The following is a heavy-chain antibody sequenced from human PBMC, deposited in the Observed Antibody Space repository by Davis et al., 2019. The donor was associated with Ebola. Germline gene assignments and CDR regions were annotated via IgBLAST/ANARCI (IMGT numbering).Heavy chain of an antibody. Sequence: GGSLRLSCAASGFTFSRYAMHWVRQAPGKGLEWMALISYDGSNKYYTDSVKGRFTISRDNSKNTLYLQMNSLRAEDTAVYYCARDLLTGTTWDYWGQGTLVTVSS. D-gene: IGHD1-20*01. CDR3: ARDLLTGTTWDY. J-gene: IGHJ4*02. V-gene: IGHV3-30-3*01. CDR2: ISYDGSNK. CDR1: GFTFSRYA.